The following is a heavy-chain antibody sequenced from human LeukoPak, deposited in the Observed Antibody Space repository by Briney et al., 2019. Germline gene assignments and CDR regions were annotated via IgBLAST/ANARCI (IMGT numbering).Heavy chain of an antibody. CDR3: ARGGGFGELFGYY. J-gene: IGHJ4*02. D-gene: IGHD3-10*01. Sequence: SVKVSCKASGGTFSSYAISWVRQAPGQGLEWMGGIIPIFGTANYAQKFQGRVTITTDESTSTPYMELSSLRYQDTAVYYCARGGGFGELFGYYWGQGTLVTVSS. V-gene: IGHV1-69*05. CDR2: IIPIFGTA. CDR1: GGTFSSYA.